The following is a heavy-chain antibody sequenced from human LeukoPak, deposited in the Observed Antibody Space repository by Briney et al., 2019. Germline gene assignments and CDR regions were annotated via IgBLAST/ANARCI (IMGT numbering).Heavy chain of an antibody. V-gene: IGHV4-4*02. J-gene: IGHJ3*02. CDR1: NGPITITKW. Sequence: PSGTLCLTCTVSNGPITITKWWGWVRQPPGKGLEWIGEISHTGSTNYNPSFNSRVTMSVDKSKNQFSLNLKSVTAADTALYYCASSSLVVVVTYGFDIWGRGTAVTVSS. CDR3: ASSSLVVVVTYGFDI. D-gene: IGHD2-21*01. CDR2: ISHTGST.